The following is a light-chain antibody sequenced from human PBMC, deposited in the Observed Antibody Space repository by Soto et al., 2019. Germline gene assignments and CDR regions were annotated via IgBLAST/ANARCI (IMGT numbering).Light chain of an antibody. V-gene: IGLV2-14*01. CDR1: SSDVGGYNY. J-gene: IGLJ1*01. CDR3: SSYTSSSTLYV. Sequence: QSALTQPASVSGSPGQSITISCTGTSSDVGGYNYVSWYRQHPGKAPKLMIYDVSNRPSGVSNRFSGSKSGNTASLTISGLQAEDEADYYCSSYTSSSTLYVFGSGTTVTVL. CDR2: DVS.